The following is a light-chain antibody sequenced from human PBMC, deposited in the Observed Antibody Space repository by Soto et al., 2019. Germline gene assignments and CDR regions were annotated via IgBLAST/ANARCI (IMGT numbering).Light chain of an antibody. V-gene: IGLV1-40*01. J-gene: IGLJ3*02. CDR2: TYT. Sequence: QPVLTQPPSVSGAPGQRVTISCTGSNSNIGAGYAVHWYQQLPVTAPKLLIYTYTNRPSGVPDRFSGSQSGTSASLAITGLQAEDEADYYCQSFDSSHVLFGGGTKLTVL. CDR3: QSFDSSHVL. CDR1: NSNIGAGYA.